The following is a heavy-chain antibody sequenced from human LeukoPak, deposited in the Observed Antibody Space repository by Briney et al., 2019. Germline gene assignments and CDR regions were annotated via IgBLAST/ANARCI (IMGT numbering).Heavy chain of an antibody. Sequence: PGGSLRLSCAASGFTFSSYGMHWVRQAPGKGLEWVAFIRYDGSNKYYADSVKGRFTISRDNSKNTLYLQMNSLRAEDTAVYYCAKDPLRYFDWPSSGAFDIWGQGTMVTVSS. D-gene: IGHD3-9*01. CDR1: GFTFSSYG. V-gene: IGHV3-30*02. J-gene: IGHJ3*02. CDR3: AKDPLRYFDWPSSGAFDI. CDR2: IRYDGSNK.